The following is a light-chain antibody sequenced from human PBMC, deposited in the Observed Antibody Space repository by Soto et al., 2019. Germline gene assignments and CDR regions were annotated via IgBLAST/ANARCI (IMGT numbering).Light chain of an antibody. V-gene: IGLV2-8*01. CDR3: SSYAGSTNYV. Sequence: QSALTRPPSASGSPGQSVTISCTGSSNDVGGYNYVSWYQQHPGKAPKLMIYEVNKRPSGVPDRFSGSKSGNTASLTVSGLQADDEADYYCSSYAGSTNYVFGTGTKLTVL. J-gene: IGLJ1*01. CDR1: SNDVGGYNY. CDR2: EVN.